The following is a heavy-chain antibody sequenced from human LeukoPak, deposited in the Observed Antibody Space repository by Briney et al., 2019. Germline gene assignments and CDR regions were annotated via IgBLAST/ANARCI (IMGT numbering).Heavy chain of an antibody. CDR2: ISGSGGST. J-gene: IGHJ6*02. CDR3: AKDPGFPYYDYGMDV. CDR1: GFTFSSYA. D-gene: IGHD3-10*01. Sequence: GGSLRLSCAASGFTFSSYAMSWVRQAPGKGLEWVSAISGSGGSTYYADSVKGRFTISRDNSKNTLYLQMNSLRAEDTAVYYCAKDPGFPYYDYGMDVGAQGTTVSVFS. V-gene: IGHV3-23*01.